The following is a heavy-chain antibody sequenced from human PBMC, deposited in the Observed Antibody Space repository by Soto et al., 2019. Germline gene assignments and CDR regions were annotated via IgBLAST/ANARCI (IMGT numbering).Heavy chain of an antibody. CDR3: ARVPNDSRAYSIDY. J-gene: IGHJ4*02. CDR2: ISASSDFI. Sequence: PGGSLRLSCAASGFTFRRYPMTWIRQGPGQGLEWVSDISASSDFIYYADSVKGRFTISRDNAKNSLYLQMNSLRDEDTAVYYCARVPNDSRAYSIDYWGQ. V-gene: IGHV3-48*02. CDR1: GFTFRRYP. D-gene: IGHD3-22*01.